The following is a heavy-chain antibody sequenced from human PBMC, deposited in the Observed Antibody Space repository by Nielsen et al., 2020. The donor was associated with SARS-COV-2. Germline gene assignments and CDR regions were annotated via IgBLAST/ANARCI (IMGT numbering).Heavy chain of an antibody. CDR2: INTNTGNP. J-gene: IGHJ6*03. D-gene: IGHD5-24*01. CDR1: GYTFTNYA. V-gene: IGHV7-4-1*02. Sequence: ASVKVSCKASGYTFTNYAMNWVRQAPGQGLEWMGWINTNTGNPTYAQGFTGRFVFSLDTSVSTAYLQISSLKAEDTAVYYCATPYNSGDQYYYYFYMDVWGKGTTVTVSS. CDR3: ATPYNSGDQYYYYFYMDV.